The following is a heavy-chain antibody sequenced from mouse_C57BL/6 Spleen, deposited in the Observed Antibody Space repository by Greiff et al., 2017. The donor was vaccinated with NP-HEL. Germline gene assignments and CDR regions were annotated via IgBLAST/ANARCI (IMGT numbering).Heavy chain of an antibody. CDR1: GYTFTSYW. Sequence: VQLQQPGAELVRPGSSVKLSCKASGYTFTSYWMDWVKQRPGQGLEWIGNIYPSDSETHYNQKFKDKATLTVDKSSSTAYMQLSSLTSEDSAVSFCARSRHLWPDYYAMDYWGQGTSVTVSS. V-gene: IGHV1-61*01. D-gene: IGHD3-2*01. CDR3: ARSRHLWPDYYAMDY. CDR2: IYPSDSET. J-gene: IGHJ4*01.